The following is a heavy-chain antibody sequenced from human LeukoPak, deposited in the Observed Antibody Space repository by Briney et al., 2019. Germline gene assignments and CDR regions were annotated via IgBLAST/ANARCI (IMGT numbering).Heavy chain of an antibody. CDR1: GGSMGNAIYW. D-gene: IGHD3-22*01. Sequence: SETLSLTCLASGGSMGNAIYWWGWFRQPPGEGLAWIASISYNGITSYNPSLRSRVTISIDTSKKQLSLSLTSMTAADTAIYYCARLPSTDYSIDYWGQGTLVTVSA. V-gene: IGHV4-39*01. CDR2: ISYNGIT. CDR3: ARLPSTDYSIDY. J-gene: IGHJ4*02.